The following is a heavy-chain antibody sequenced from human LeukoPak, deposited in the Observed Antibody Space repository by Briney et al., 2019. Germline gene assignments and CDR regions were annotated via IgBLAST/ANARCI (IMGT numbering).Heavy chain of an antibody. V-gene: IGHV1-69*13. CDR3: ARVNVVVPAAMRGWYFDL. CDR1: GGTFSSYA. J-gene: IGHJ2*01. Sequence: ASVKVYCKASGGTFSSYAISWVRQAAGQGLEWMGRTIPIFGTADYAQKFQGRVTITADESTSTAYMELSSLRSEDTAVYYCARVNVVVPAAMRGWYFDLWGRGPLVTVFS. D-gene: IGHD2-2*01. CDR2: TIPIFGTA.